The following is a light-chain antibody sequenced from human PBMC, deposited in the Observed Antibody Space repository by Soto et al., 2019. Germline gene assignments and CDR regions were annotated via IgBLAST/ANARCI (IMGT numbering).Light chain of an antibody. J-gene: IGLJ2*01. V-gene: IGLV1-51*01. CDR3: ETWDSLSAGGV. CDR2: DNN. Sequence: QSVLTQPPSVSAAPGQKVTISCSGSNSNIGNNFVSWYQQLPGTAPKLLIFDNNKRPSGIPDRFSGSKSGTSATLAITGLQTGDEADYYCETWDSLSAGGVFGGGTKLTVL. CDR1: NSNIGNNF.